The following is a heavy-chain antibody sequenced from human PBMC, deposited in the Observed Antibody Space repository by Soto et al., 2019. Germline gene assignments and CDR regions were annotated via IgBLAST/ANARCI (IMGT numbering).Heavy chain of an antibody. CDR3: ARARYYDSSGYYSAFDY. D-gene: IGHD3-22*01. CDR1: GFTFSTYG. Sequence: ESGGGVVQPGRSLRLSCAASGFTFSTYGMHWVRQAPGKGLEWVSVIWYDGSYKFYADSVKGRFTISRDNSKNTLYLQMNSLRAEDTAVYYCARARYYDSSGYYSAFDYWGQGTLVTVSS. J-gene: IGHJ4*02. CDR2: IWYDGSYK. V-gene: IGHV3-33*01.